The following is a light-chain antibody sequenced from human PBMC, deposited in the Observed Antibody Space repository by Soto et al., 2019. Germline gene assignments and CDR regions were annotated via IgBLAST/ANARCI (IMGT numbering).Light chain of an antibody. V-gene: IGKV1-8*01. CDR1: QGISSN. CDR3: QQYYNYPYT. Sequence: AIRMTQSPSSLSASTGDRVTLTCRASQGISSNLAWYQQKPGKAPKLLIYAASTWQSGVPARFSGSGSETDFSLTISSLQSEDFAIYYCQQYYNYPYTFGRGTKLEIK. CDR2: AAS. J-gene: IGKJ2*01.